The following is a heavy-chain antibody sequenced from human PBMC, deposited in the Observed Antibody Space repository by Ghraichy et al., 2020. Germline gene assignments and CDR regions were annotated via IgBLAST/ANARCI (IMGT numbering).Heavy chain of an antibody. CDR1: GFTFSDYY. CDR2: ISSSGSTI. J-gene: IGHJ6*02. Sequence: GGSLRLSCAASGFTFSDYYMSWIRQAPGKGLEWVSYISSSGSTIYYADSVKGRFTISRDNAKNSLYLQMNSLRAEDTAVYYCARVMPYCTNGVCYRGYYYYGMDVWGQGTTVTVSS. V-gene: IGHV3-11*01. D-gene: IGHD2-8*01. CDR3: ARVMPYCTNGVCYRGYYYYGMDV.